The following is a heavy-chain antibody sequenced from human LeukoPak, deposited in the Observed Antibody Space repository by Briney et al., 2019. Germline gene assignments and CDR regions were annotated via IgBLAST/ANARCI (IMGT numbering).Heavy chain of an antibody. CDR2: IYYRGST. CDR3: GRGGERGGAFDI. CDR1: GGSISSSSYL. D-gene: IGHD3-10*01. J-gene: IGHJ3*02. V-gene: IGHV4-39*07. Sequence: SETLSLTCTVSGGSISSSSYLWGWIRQPPGRGVEWIGSIYYRGSTYYNPSLKSRVTITVATSKNQFSLKLSCVTAADTAVYFCGRGGERGGAFDIWGQGTMVTVSS.